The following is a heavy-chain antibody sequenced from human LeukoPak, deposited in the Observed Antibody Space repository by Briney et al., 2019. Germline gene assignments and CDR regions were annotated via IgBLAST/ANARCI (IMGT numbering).Heavy chain of an antibody. J-gene: IGHJ6*03. D-gene: IGHD3-3*01. Sequence: ASVKVSCKASGYTFTSYYMHWVRQAPGQGLEWMGIINPSGGSTSYAQKFQGRVTMTRDTSMSTVYMELSSLRSEDTAVYYCARGGYYDFWSGFIRDYMDVWGKATTVTVSS. V-gene: IGHV1-46*01. CDR2: INPSGGST. CDR1: GYTFTSYY. CDR3: ARGGYYDFWSGFIRDYMDV.